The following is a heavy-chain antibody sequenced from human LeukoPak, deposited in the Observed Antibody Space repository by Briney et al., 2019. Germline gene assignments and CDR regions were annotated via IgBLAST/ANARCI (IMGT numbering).Heavy chain of an antibody. CDR2: IKQDGSEK. Sequence: PGGSLRLSCAASRFTFSNYWMSWVRQAPGKGLEWLTNIKQDGSEKYYVDSVKGRFTISRDNAKNSLYLQMNSLRAEDMAVYYCASQKNGASDYWGQGTLVTVSS. V-gene: IGHV3-7*05. D-gene: IGHD1-1*01. CDR1: RFTFSNYW. CDR3: ASQKNGASDY. J-gene: IGHJ4*02.